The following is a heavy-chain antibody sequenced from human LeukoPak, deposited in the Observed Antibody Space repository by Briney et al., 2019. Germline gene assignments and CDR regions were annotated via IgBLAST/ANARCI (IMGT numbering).Heavy chain of an antibody. V-gene: IGHV3-7*03. CDR2: IKQDGSEK. Sequence: GGSLRLSCAASGFTFSSYAMSWVRQAPGKGLEWVANIKQDGSEKYYVDSVKGRFTISRDNAKNSLYLQMNSLRAEDTAVYYCAVSGTYYHDSSGPHGEYYFDYWGQGTLVTVSS. J-gene: IGHJ4*02. CDR1: GFTFSSYA. D-gene: IGHD3-22*01. CDR3: AVSGTYYHDSSGPHGEYYFDY.